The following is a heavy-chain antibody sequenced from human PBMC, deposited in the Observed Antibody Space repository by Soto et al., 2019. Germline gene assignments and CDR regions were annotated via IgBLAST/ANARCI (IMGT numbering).Heavy chain of an antibody. CDR2: IYYSGTT. CDR1: GGSISRYY. V-gene: IGHV4-59*01. D-gene: IGHD5-18*01. J-gene: IGHJ6*02. CDR3: SRAPSAYSRGYGMDV. Sequence: NPSETLSLTCTVSGGSISRYYWSWVRQSPGKGLEWIGYIYYSGTTNYNPSLRSRVTISVDTSNNQFSLRLTSVTAADTAVYYCSRAPSAYSRGYGMDVWGQGTTVTVSS.